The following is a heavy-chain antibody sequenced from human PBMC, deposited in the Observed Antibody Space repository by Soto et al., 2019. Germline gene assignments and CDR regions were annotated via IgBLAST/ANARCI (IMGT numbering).Heavy chain of an antibody. CDR1: GFTFSSYA. CDR2: ISGSGGST. V-gene: IGHV3-23*01. Sequence: GGSLRLSCAASGFTFSSYAMSWVRQAPGKGLEWVSAISGSGGSTYYADSVKGRFTISGDNSKNTLYLQMNSLRAEDTAVYYCAKDRATVDYYYYCMDVWGKGTTVTVSS. CDR3: AKDRATVDYYYYCMDV. D-gene: IGHD4-17*01. J-gene: IGHJ6*04.